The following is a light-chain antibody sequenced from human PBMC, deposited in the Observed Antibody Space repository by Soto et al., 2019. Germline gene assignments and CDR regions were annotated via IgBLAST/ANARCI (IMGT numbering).Light chain of an antibody. V-gene: IGLV2-14*01. CDR2: EVS. CDR1: TSDVGGYNY. CDR3: TSYPSSSTPCV. J-gene: IGLJ1*01. Sequence: QSVLTQPASVSGSPGQSITISCTGTTSDVGGYNYVSWYQHHPGKAPKLLIYEVSNRPSGVSNRFSGSKSGDTASLTISGLQAEDEADYYCTSYPSSSTPCVFGTRTKVTVL.